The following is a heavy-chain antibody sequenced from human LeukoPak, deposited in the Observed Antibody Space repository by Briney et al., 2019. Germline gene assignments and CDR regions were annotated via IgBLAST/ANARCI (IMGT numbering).Heavy chain of an antibody. Sequence: GRSLRLSCAASGFTFSGYAIHCVRQAPGKGLEWVAFISYDGSIKYYADSVKGRCTISRDNSKNTLNLQINSLRAEDTAVYYCARDLSEKYSIDYWGQGTLVTVSS. V-gene: IGHV3-30-3*01. CDR3: ARDLSEKYSIDY. J-gene: IGHJ4*02. CDR1: GFTFSGYA. CDR2: ISYDGSIK. D-gene: IGHD2-15*01.